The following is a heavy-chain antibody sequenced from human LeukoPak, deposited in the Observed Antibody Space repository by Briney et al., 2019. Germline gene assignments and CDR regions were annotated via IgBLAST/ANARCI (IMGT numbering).Heavy chain of an antibody. J-gene: IGHJ5*02. CDR3: ARLVYSYALP. CDR2: IIPILGIA. D-gene: IGHD5-18*01. Sequence: GSSVKVSCKASGGTFSSYAISWVRQAPGQGLEWMGRIIPILGIANYAQKFQGRVTITADKSTSTAYMELSSLRSEDTAAYYCARLVYSYALPWGQGTLVTVSS. V-gene: IGHV1-69*04. CDR1: GGTFSSYA.